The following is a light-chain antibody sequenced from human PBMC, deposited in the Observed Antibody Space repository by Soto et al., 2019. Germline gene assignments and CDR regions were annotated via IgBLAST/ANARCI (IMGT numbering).Light chain of an antibody. CDR2: AAS. Sequence: DIQMTQSPSSLSASVGDRVTITCRASQGISTDLDWYQQKPGTVPKLLIYAASTLQAGDPSRFSGSGSGPDVTHTITRHNAEDLATFYGQKYNCAPVCFSPGTIADIK. CDR3: QKYNCAPVC. J-gene: IGKJ3*01. CDR1: QGISTD. V-gene: IGKV1-27*01.